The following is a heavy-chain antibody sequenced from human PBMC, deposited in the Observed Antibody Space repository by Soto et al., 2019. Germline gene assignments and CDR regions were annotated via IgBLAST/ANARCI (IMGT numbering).Heavy chain of an antibody. CDR3: ARETPYDIVPGYSKMYMDS. V-gene: IGHV3-11*01. CDR1: GFSFGDFY. J-gene: IGHJ4*02. Sequence: VQLMEAGGGLVRPGGALRLSCAASGFSFGDFYMNWVRLAPGRGLGWVSFIISSSITTYYADSVRGRITTSRDNAQKTLYLHMNNLRADDTAVYFCARETPYDIVPGYSKMYMDSWGPGTQVTV. CDR2: IISSSITT. D-gene: IGHD3-9*01.